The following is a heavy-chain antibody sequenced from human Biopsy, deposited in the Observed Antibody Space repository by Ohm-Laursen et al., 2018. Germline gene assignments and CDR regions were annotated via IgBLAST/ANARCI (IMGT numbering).Heavy chain of an antibody. J-gene: IGHJ4*02. Sequence: SSVNVSCKASGGTFSNYAISWVRQAPGEGLEWMGGIIAVSGLVNYAPKFQGRVSITADKSTTTAYMELSNLKSEDTAVYYCATPFQYYDSWGGYPPFDHWGQGTLVTVSS. CDR1: GGTFSNYA. V-gene: IGHV1-69*17. D-gene: IGHD3-3*01. CDR2: IIAVSGLV. CDR3: ATPFQYYDSWGGYPPFDH.